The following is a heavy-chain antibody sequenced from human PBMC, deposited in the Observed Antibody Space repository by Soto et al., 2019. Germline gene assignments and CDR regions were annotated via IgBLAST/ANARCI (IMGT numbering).Heavy chain of an antibody. CDR3: AKGASHAPFEK. J-gene: IGHJ4*02. Sequence: PGGSLRLSCAASGFAFNDFAMNWVRQAPGKGPEWLSTISGSGDKTFHSDSVKGRFNISRDNSNNKMFLQMNSLRAEDTAIYYGAKGASHAPFEKWGRGTLVTVSS. CDR2: ISGSGDKT. CDR1: GFAFNDFA. V-gene: IGHV3-23*01.